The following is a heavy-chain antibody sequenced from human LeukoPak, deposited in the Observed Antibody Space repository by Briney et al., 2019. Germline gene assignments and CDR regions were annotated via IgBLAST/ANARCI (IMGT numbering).Heavy chain of an antibody. CDR2: INPNSGGT. D-gene: IGHD3-22*01. Sequence: GASVKVSCKASGYTFTSYYMHWVRQAPGQGLEWMGWINPNSGGTNYAQKFQGRVTMTRDTSISTAYMELSRLRSDDTAVYYCARSKGDSSGYYFAVLGYWGQGTLVTVSS. V-gene: IGHV1-2*02. CDR3: ARSKGDSSGYYFAVLGY. CDR1: GYTFTSYY. J-gene: IGHJ4*02.